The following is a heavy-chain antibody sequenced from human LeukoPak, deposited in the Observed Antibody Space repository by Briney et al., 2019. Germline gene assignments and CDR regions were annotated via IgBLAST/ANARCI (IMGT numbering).Heavy chain of an antibody. V-gene: IGHV3-23*01. CDR3: VRHSADWYYFDY. CDR2: ISGSGGNT. D-gene: IGHD3-9*01. J-gene: IGHJ4*02. CDR1: GFTFSSYA. Sequence: PGGSLRLSCAASGFTFSSYAMSWVRQAPGKGLEWVSAISGSGGNTYYAGSVKGRFTISRDNSENTLYLQMNSLRAEDTAVYYCVRHSADWYYFDYWGQGTLVTVSS.